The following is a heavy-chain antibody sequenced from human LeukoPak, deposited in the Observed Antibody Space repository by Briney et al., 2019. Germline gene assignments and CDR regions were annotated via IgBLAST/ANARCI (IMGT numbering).Heavy chain of an antibody. J-gene: IGHJ4*02. CDR2: IYYSGST. V-gene: IGHV4-61*08. D-gene: IGHD3-16*01. Sequence: SETLSLTCTVSGGSISSGDYYWSWIRQPPGKGLEWIGYIYYSGSTNYNPSLKSRVAISVDTSRNQFSLKLSSVTAADTAVYYCATLPFGGPRRVFDYWGQGIPVTFSS. CDR1: GGSISSGDYY. CDR3: ATLPFGGPRRVFDY.